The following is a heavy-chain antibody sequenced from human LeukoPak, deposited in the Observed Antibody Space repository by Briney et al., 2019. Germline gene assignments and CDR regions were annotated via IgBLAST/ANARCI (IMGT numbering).Heavy chain of an antibody. J-gene: IGHJ4*02. CDR2: ISWNSGST. D-gene: IGHD5-18*01. Sequence: PGRSLRLSCAASGFTFDDYAIHWVRQAPGKGLEWVSGISWNSGSTYYADSVKGRFTISRDNSKNTLYLQMNSLRAEDTAVYYCAKGSGYIYGTYYFDYWGQGTLVTVSS. CDR1: GFTFDDYA. CDR3: AKGSGYIYGTYYFDY. V-gene: IGHV3-9*01.